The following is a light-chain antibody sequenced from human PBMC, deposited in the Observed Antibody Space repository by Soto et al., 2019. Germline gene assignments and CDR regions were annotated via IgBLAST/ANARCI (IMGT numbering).Light chain of an antibody. Sequence: DIVMTQSPGTLSLSPGERATLSCRASQSISSNYLAWYQQKPGQSPRLLIHGASSRATGIPDRFSGRGSGTDFTLTISRLEPEDFAVYFCQQYGTSPRTFGQGTKVDIK. V-gene: IGKV3-20*01. J-gene: IGKJ1*01. CDR2: GAS. CDR3: QQYGTSPRT. CDR1: QSISSNY.